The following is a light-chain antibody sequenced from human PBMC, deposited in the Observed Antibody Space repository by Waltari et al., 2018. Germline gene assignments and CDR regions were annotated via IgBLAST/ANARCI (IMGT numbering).Light chain of an antibody. CDR2: STP. V-gene: IGKV3-20*01. J-gene: IGKJ2*01. CDR1: QSVSSTY. CDR3: QHYGSSSMYT. Sequence: EIVLTQSPGTLSLSPGERATLSCRASQSVSSTYLARYQQKPGQAPRPPIYSTPSRAPGIPDRFSGSGSGTDFTLTISRLEPEDFAVYYCQHYGSSSMYTFGQGTKLEIK.